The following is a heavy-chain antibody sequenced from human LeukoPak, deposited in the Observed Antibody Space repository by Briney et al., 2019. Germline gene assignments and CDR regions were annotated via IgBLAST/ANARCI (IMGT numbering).Heavy chain of an antibody. CDR2: ISDTGFSI. V-gene: IGHV3-48*01. CDR3: VSALVAGTTH. J-gene: IGHJ4*02. Sequence: PGGSLRLSCAASGFTFSNYNMNWFRQAPGKWLEWVSYISDTGFSIYYADSVKGRSTISRDNAKNSLSLQMDSLRAEDTAVYYCVSALVAGTTHWGQGTLVTVSS. D-gene: IGHD6-19*01. CDR1: GFTFSNYN.